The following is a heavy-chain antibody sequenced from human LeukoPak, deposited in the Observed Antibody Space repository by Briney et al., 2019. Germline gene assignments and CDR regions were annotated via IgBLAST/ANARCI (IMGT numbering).Heavy chain of an antibody. Sequence: GGSLRLSCAASGFTFSSHDMHWVRQAPGKGLEWVTVISYDGSNKYYGDSVKGRFTISRDNSKNTLYLKMNSLRAEDTAVYYCAKEGSNGDFDYWGQGTLVTVSS. CDR3: AKEGSNGDFDY. D-gene: IGHD1-26*01. J-gene: IGHJ4*02. CDR1: GFTFSSHD. V-gene: IGHV3-30*18. CDR2: ISYDGSNK.